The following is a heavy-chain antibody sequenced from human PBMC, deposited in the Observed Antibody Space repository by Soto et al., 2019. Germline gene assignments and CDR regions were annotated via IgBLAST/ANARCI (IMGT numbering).Heavy chain of an antibody. D-gene: IGHD2-15*01. CDR1: GGSFSVYY. V-gene: IGHV4-34*01. CDR3: ATRVVVVAATGGYNWFDP. CDR2: INHSGST. J-gene: IGHJ5*02. Sequence: SETLSLTCAVYGGSFSVYYWSWIRQPPGKGLEWIGEINHSGSTNYNPSLKSRVTISVDTSKNQFSLKLSSVTAADTAVYYCATRVVVVAATGGYNWFDPWGQGTLVTVS.